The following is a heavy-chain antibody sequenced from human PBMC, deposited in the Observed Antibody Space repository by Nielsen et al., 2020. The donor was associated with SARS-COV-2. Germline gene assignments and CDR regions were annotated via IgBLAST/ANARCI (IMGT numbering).Heavy chain of an antibody. D-gene: IGHD4-23*01. Sequence: SETLSLTCTVSGGSISSYYWSWIRQPPGKGLEWIGYIYYSGSTNYNPSLKSRVTISVDTSKNQFSLKLSSVTAADTAVYYCARGWATVAGYYYYGMDVWGQGTTVTVSS. CDR1: GGSISSYY. J-gene: IGHJ6*02. CDR3: ARGWATVAGYYYYGMDV. V-gene: IGHV4-59*01. CDR2: IYYSGST.